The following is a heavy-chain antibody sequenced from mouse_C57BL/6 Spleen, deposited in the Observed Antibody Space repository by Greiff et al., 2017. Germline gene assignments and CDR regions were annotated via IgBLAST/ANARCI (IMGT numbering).Heavy chain of an antibody. CDR3: AGYGSSYDY. V-gene: IGHV5-6*01. CDR1: GFTFSSYG. J-gene: IGHJ2*01. D-gene: IGHD1-1*01. CDR2: ISSGGSYT. Sequence: EVHLVESGGDLVKPGGSLKLSCAASGFTFSSYGMSWVRQTPDKRLEWVATISSGGSYTYYPDSVKGRFTISRDNAKNTLYLQMSSLKSEDTAMYYCAGYGSSYDYWGQGTTLTVSS.